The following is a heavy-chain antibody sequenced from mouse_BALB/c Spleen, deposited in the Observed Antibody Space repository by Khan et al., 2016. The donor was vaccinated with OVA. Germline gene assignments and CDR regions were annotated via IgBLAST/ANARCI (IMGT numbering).Heavy chain of an antibody. CDR1: GFTFSSYG. D-gene: IGHD1-1*01. Sequence: EVELVESGGGLVQPGGSRKLSCAASGFTFSSYGMHWVRQAPEKGLEWVAYISGDSNTIYYADTVKGRFTISRDNPKNTLFLQMTSLMSEDTARYYCATSYFYGYYFDYWSPGTTHTVSS. V-gene: IGHV5-17*02. CDR2: ISGDSNTI. CDR3: ATSYFYGYYFDY. J-gene: IGHJ2*01.